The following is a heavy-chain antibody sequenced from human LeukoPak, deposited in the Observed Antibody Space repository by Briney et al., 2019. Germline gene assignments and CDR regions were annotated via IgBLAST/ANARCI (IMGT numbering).Heavy chain of an antibody. D-gene: IGHD6-19*01. J-gene: IGHJ3*02. V-gene: IGHV4-30-4*08. CDR2: IYYSGST. CDR1: GGSISSDDYY. CDR3: ARIAVAGHDAFDI. Sequence: SQTLSLTCTVSGGSISSDDYYWSWIRQPPGKGLEWIGYIYYSGSTYYNPSLKSRVTISVDTSKNQFSLKLSSVTAADTAVYYCARIAVAGHDAFDIWGQGTMVTVSS.